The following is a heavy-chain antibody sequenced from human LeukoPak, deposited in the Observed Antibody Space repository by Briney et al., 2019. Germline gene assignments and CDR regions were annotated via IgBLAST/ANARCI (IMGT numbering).Heavy chain of an antibody. CDR3: TTDLANIDY. D-gene: IGHD1-26*01. CDR1: GFTVSSNY. Sequence: PGGSLRLSCAASGFTVSSNYMSWVRQAPGKGLEWVGRIKSKTDGGTTDYAAPVKGRFTISRDDSKNTLYLQMNSLTTEDTAVYYCTTDLANIDYWGQGTLVTVSS. CDR2: IKSKTDGGTT. J-gene: IGHJ4*02. V-gene: IGHV3-15*01.